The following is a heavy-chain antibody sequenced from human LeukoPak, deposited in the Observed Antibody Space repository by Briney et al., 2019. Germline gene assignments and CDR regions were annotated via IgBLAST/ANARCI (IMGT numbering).Heavy chain of an antibody. J-gene: IGHJ4*02. Sequence: VASVKVSCKASGYTFTSYGISWVRQAPGQGLEWMGWINPGTGGTSYAQNFQARVTLTRDTSTSTAYMELNSLRSDDTSVYFCARHLHFDYWGQGTLVSV. CDR1: GYTFTSYG. V-gene: IGHV1-2*02. CDR3: ARHLHFDY. CDR2: INPGTGGT.